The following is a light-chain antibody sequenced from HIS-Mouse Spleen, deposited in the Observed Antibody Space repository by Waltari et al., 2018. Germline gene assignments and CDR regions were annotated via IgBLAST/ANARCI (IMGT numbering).Light chain of an antibody. CDR2: DVS. CDR1: SSDVGGYNY. J-gene: IGLJ2*01. Sequence: QSALTQPRSVSGSPGQSVTIPCPGTSSDVGGYNYVSWYQQHTGKAPKPMIYDVSKRPSGVPDRFSGSKSGNTASLTISGLQAEDEADYYCCSYAGSYTVVFGGGTKLTVL. CDR3: CSYAGSYTVV. V-gene: IGLV2-11*01.